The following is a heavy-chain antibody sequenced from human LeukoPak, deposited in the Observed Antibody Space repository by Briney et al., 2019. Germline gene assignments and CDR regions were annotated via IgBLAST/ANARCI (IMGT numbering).Heavy chain of an antibody. J-gene: IGHJ4*02. V-gene: IGHV4-34*01. Sequence: SEALSLTCTVYGGSFSGYYWSWIRQPPGKGLEWIGEINHSGSTNYNPSLKSRVTISVDTSKNQFSLKLSSVTAADTAVYYCARGRPLRSSGYYFVAYWGQGTLVTVSS. D-gene: IGHD3-22*01. CDR3: ARGRPLRSSGYYFVAY. CDR2: INHSGST. CDR1: GGSFSGYY.